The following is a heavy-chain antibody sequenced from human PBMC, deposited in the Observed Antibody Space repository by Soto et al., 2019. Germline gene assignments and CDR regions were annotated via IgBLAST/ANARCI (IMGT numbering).Heavy chain of an antibody. CDR2: IRSKSDGGTT. CDR1: GFIFSNSW. Sequence: VQLVESGGGLVKPGGSLRLSCAASGFIFSNSWMNWVRQAPGKGLEWVGRIRSKSDGGTTDDAAPVEGRFIISRDDSKKMLYLQMTSLKIEDTAVYYCTTGWSSRDYWGQGTPVTVSA. V-gene: IGHV3-15*07. D-gene: IGHD6-13*01. CDR3: TTGWSSRDY. J-gene: IGHJ4*02.